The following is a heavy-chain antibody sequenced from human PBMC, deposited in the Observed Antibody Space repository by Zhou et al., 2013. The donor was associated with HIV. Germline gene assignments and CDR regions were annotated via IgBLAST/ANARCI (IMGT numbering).Heavy chain of an antibody. CDR2: FITLLTKT. CDR1: GDTFTSFS. J-gene: IGHJ4*02. CDR3: ARDHHYGAGTLIVD. D-gene: IGHD3-10*01. Sequence: QVQLMQSGAEVKRPGSSVTVSCKASGDTFTSFSISWVRQAPGQGLEWIGRFITLLTKTNYAQKFQGRVTMTADKSTSTAYLELHSLTHDDTAMYYCARDHHYGAGTLIVDWGQGTLITVSS. V-gene: IGHV1-69*08.